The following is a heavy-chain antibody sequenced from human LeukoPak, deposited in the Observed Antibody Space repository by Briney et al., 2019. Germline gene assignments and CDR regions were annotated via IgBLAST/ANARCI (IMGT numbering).Heavy chain of an antibody. J-gene: IGHJ6*02. CDR2: ISYDGSNK. V-gene: IGHV3-30*18. Sequence: GRSLRLSCAASGFTFNNHDMHWVRQAPGKGLEWVAVISYDGSNKYYADSVKGRFTISRDNSKNTLYLQMNSLRAEDTAVYYCAKDRYSSSSSSYYYYGMDVWGQGTTVTVSS. CDR1: GFTFNNHD. D-gene: IGHD6-6*01. CDR3: AKDRYSSSSSSYYYYGMDV.